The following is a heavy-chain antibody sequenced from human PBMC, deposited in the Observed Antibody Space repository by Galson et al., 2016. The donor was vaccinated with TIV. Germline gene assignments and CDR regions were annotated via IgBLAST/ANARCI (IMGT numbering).Heavy chain of an antibody. CDR1: RFSFNTYW. J-gene: IGHJ4*02. V-gene: IGHV3-23*01. Sequence: SLRLSCAASRFSFNTYWMSWLRQAPGRGLEWISPISASGGSAYYADSVKGRFTISRDNSKSTLYPQMNSLRVEDTGVYYCVRAGSGWYELDYWGQGTLVTVSS. CDR3: VRAGSGWYELDY. CDR2: ISASGGSA. D-gene: IGHD6-19*01.